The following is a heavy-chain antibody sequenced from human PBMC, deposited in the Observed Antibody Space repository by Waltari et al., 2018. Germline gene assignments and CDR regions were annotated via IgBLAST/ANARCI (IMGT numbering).Heavy chain of an antibody. Sequence: QVQLQESGPGLVKPSETLSLTCAVSGYSISSGYYWGWIRQPPGKGLEWIGSIYHSGSTNPNPSLKSRVTISVDTSKNQFSLKLSSVTAADTAVYYCARDLGLGEGTDYWGQGTLVTVSS. CDR2: IYHSGST. J-gene: IGHJ4*02. CDR3: ARDLGLGEGTDY. D-gene: IGHD3-16*01. CDR1: GYSISSGYY. V-gene: IGHV4-38-2*02.